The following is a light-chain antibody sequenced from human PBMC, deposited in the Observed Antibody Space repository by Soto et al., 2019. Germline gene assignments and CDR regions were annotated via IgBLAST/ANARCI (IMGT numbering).Light chain of an antibody. V-gene: IGKV1-39*01. CDR3: QQYYATPHT. CDR2: TAS. Sequence: IQMTQSPSSLSASVGDRVTITCRASQSISRNLNWYQQKPGKAPELLIYTASNLQSGVPSRFSGSGSGTDFALTISSLQSEDVAVYYCQQYYATPHTFGQGTKLEI. CDR1: QSISRN. J-gene: IGKJ2*01.